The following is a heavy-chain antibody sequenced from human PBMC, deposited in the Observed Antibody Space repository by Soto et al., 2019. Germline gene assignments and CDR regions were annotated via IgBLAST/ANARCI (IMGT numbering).Heavy chain of an antibody. CDR3: AVRSKAVVPEY. D-gene: IGHD3-22*01. CDR1: GDSISSYY. J-gene: IGHJ4*02. Sequence: QVQLQESGPGLVKPSETLSLTCAASGDSISSYYCMWIRQPPGKGLESIGYLYYGRSANYNPSLKSRVTLSVDTAAIHCSLTLSSMTAADTAAYFGAVRSKAVVPEYWGQVTLVTVFS. V-gene: IGHV4-59*01. CDR2: LYYGRSA.